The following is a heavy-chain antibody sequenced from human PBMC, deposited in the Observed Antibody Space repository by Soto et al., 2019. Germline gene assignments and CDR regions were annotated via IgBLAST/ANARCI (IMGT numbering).Heavy chain of an antibody. Sequence: PSETLSVTCTVAGGSISSYYWSWIRKPPGKGLEWIGYIYYSGSTNYNPSLKSRVTISVDTSKNQFSLKLSSVTAADTAVYYCARDPGVPAAMQDAFDIWGQGTMVTVSS. CDR2: IYYSGST. D-gene: IGHD2-2*01. J-gene: IGHJ3*02. V-gene: IGHV4-59*01. CDR1: GGSISSYY. CDR3: ARDPGVPAAMQDAFDI.